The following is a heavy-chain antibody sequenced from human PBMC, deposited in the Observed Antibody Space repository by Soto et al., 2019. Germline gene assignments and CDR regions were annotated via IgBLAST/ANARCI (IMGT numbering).Heavy chain of an antibody. Sequence: EVQLLESGGGMVQPGGSLRLSCAASGLTFSSNAMSWVRQAPGKGLEWVSTISDSGGSTYYADSVKGRFTISRDNSKNTLYLQMTSLRAEDTAVYYCAKDESRVVVPDNWFDSWGQGTLVTVSS. CDR1: GLTFSSNA. V-gene: IGHV3-23*01. D-gene: IGHD2-15*01. CDR3: AKDESRVVVPDNWFDS. J-gene: IGHJ5*01. CDR2: ISDSGGST.